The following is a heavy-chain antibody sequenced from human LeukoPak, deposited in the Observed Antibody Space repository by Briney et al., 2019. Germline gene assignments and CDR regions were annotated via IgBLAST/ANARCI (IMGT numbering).Heavy chain of an antibody. D-gene: IGHD6-13*01. Sequence: GGSLRLSCAASGFTFTRSGMHWVRQAPGKGLEWLAVISYDGSDKYCADSVKGRFTIFRDNSKNTLYLQMNSLRAEDTAVYYCAKDRSGSWSFDYWGQGTLVTVSS. CDR3: AKDRSGSWSFDY. J-gene: IGHJ4*02. V-gene: IGHV3-30*18. CDR1: GFTFTRSG. CDR2: ISYDGSDK.